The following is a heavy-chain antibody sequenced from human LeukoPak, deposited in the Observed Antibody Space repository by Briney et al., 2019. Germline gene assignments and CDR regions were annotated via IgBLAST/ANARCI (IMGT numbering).Heavy chain of an antibody. J-gene: IGHJ3*02. CDR3: VKEGNGAFDI. V-gene: IGHV3-64D*09. Sequence: PGGSLRLSCSASGFTFSNYVMFWVRQAPGKGLEYVSAVSSIGGSTYYADSVKGRFTISRDNSKNTLYLQMISLRPEDTAVYYCVKEGNGAFDIWGQGTMVTVSS. D-gene: IGHD2-8*01. CDR2: VSSIGGST. CDR1: GFTFSNYV.